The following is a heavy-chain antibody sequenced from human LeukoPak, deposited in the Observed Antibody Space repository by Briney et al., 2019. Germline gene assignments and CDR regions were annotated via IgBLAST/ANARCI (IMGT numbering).Heavy chain of an antibody. Sequence: GASVKVSCKTSGYTFIGYYIHWVRQAPGQGLEWMGWISAYNGNTNYAQKLQGRVTMTTDTSTSTAYMELRSLRSDDTAVYYCARESYSSGWQISYYYYGMDVWGQGTTVTVSS. CDR3: ARESYSSGWQISYYYYGMDV. D-gene: IGHD6-19*01. J-gene: IGHJ6*02. CDR1: GYTFIGYY. CDR2: ISAYNGNT. V-gene: IGHV1-18*01.